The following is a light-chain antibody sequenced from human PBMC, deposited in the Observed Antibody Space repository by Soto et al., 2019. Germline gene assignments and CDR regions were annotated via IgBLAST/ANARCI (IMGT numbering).Light chain of an antibody. CDR2: DAS. Sequence: EIVLTQSPATLSLSPGERATLSCRASQSVSSYLAWYQQKPGQAPRLLIYDASNRATGIPARFSGSGSGTDFTLTISSLEPEYFAVYYCQQRSNWPPNFGGGTKVEIK. J-gene: IGKJ4*01. CDR3: QQRSNWPPN. CDR1: QSVSSY. V-gene: IGKV3-11*01.